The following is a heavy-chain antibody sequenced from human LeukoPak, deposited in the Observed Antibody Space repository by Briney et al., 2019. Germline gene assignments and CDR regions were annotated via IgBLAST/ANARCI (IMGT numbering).Heavy chain of an antibody. CDR2: IDPSDSYT. D-gene: IGHD3-9*01. V-gene: IGHV5-10-1*01. CDR3: ATNPRTDYDILTGYYIL. CDR1: GYSFTSYW. Sequence: GESLRISCKGSGYSFTSYWISWVRQMPGKGLEWMGRIDPSDSYTNYSPSFQGHATISADKSISTAYLQWSSLKASDTAMYYCATNPRTDYDILTGYYILWGQGTLVTVSS. J-gene: IGHJ4*02.